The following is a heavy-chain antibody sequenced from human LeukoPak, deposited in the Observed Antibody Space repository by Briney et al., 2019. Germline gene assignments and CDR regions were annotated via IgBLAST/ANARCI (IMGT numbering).Heavy chain of an antibody. CDR1: GYTFTSYG. CDR2: ISAYNGNT. CDR3: AASSSGWYLGDY. Sequence: ASVKVSCKASGYTFTSYGISWVRQAPGQGLEWMGWISAYNGNTNYAQKFQERVTITRDMSTSTAYMELSSLRSEDTAVYYCAASSSGWYLGDYWGQGTLVTVSS. V-gene: IGHV1-18*01. J-gene: IGHJ4*02. D-gene: IGHD6-19*01.